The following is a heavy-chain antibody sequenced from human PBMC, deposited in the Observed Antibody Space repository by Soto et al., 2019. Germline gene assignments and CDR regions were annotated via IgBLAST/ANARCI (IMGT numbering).Heavy chain of an antibody. CDR1: GFTFSSYT. D-gene: IGHD3-10*01. CDR2: ISYDGSNK. CDR3: ARDNGSQDVLLWFGSRGPFDP. Sequence: CLRLSCSASGFTFSSYTMNWVRQAPGKGLEWVSVISYDGSNKYYADSVKGRFTISRDNSKNTLYLQMNSLRAEDTAVYYCARDNGSQDVLLWFGSRGPFDPWGQGTLVTVSS. V-gene: IGHV3-30-3*01. J-gene: IGHJ5*02.